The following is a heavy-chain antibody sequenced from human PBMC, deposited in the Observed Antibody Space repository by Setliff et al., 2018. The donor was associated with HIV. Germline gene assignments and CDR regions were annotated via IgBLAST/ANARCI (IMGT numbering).Heavy chain of an antibody. CDR3: ATLWLLYYDF. CDR2: ISVYNGYT. V-gene: IGHV1-18*01. Sequence: GASVKVSCKASGYTFTSYGISWVRQAPGHGLEWMGWISVYNGYTNYAQKFQGRVTMTRDTSISTAYMELSRVRSDETAVYYFATLWLLYYDFWGQGTLVTVSS. D-gene: IGHD3-10*01. J-gene: IGHJ4*02. CDR1: GYTFTSYG.